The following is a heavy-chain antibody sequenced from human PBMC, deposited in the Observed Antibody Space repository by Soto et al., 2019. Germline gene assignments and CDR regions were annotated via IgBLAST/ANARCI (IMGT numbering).Heavy chain of an antibody. J-gene: IGHJ4*02. CDR1: GGSISSGDYY. Sequence: SETLSLTCTVSGGSISSGDYYWSWIRQPPGKGLEWIAYIHHTGSPYYNLSLKSRLTISIDTSKNQFSLRLSSVTAADTAVYYCARSRHSGSYFYDYWGQGILVTVSS. CDR3: ARSRHSGSYFYDY. CDR2: IHHTGSP. V-gene: IGHV4-30-4*01. D-gene: IGHD1-26*01.